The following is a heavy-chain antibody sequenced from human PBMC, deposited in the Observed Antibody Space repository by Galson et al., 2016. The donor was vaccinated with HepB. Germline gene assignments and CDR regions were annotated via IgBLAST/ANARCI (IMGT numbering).Heavy chain of an antibody. Sequence: SLRLSCAVSGFTFGDYAMSWFRQAPGKGLEWVGFIRSEAYSGTAEYAASVIGRFTISRDDSKSIAYLQMNSLKTEDTAVYFCARFGELAHIYYYHAMDVWGQGTTVTVSS. D-gene: IGHD3-3*01. V-gene: IGHV3-49*03. CDR2: IRSEAYSGTA. CDR1: GFTFGDYA. J-gene: IGHJ6*01. CDR3: ARFGELAHIYYYHAMDV.